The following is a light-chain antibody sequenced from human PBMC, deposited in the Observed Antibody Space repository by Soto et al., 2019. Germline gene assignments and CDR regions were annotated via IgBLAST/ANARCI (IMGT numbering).Light chain of an antibody. CDR2: DAS. CDR1: QSVTTY. CDR3: QQRSNWPPA. J-gene: IGKJ4*01. V-gene: IGKV3-11*01. Sequence: EIVLTQSPATLSLSPGERVTLSCRASQSVTTYSACYQQKPGQPPRLLMYDASNRATGIPARFSGSGSGTDFSLTISSLEPENFAVYYCQQRSNWPPAFGGGTKVEIK.